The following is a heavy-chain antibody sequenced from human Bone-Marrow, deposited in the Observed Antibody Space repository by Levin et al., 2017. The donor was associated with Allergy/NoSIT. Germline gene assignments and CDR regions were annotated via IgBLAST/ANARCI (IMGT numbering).Heavy chain of an antibody. J-gene: IGHJ3*02. V-gene: IGHV4-30-4*01. CDR3: AREPLRWHDAFDI. CDR1: GGSISSGDYY. Sequence: LRLSCTVSGGSISSGDYYWSWIRQPPGKGLEWIGYIYYSGSTYYNPSLKSRVTISVDTSKNQFSLKLSSVTAADTAVYYCAREPLRWHDAFDIWGQGTMVTVSS. CDR2: IYYSGST. D-gene: IGHD4-23*01.